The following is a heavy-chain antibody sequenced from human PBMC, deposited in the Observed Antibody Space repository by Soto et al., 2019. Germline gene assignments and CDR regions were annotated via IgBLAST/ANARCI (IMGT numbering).Heavy chain of an antibody. CDR1: GYTFTSYA. CDR2: INAGNGNT. Sequence: ASVKVSCKASGYTFTSYAMHWVRQAPGQRLEWMEWINAGNGNTKYSQKFQGRVTITRDTSASTAYMELSSLRSEDTAVYYCAREDMVRGVTPPHYYYYMDVWGKGTTVTVSS. CDR3: AREDMVRGVTPPHYYYYMDV. D-gene: IGHD3-10*01. V-gene: IGHV1-3*01. J-gene: IGHJ6*03.